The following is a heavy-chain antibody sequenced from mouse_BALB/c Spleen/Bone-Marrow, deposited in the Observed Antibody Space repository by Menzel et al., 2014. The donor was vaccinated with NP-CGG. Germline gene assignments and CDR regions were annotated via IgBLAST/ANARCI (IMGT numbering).Heavy chain of an antibody. CDR3: ARWEYYAMDY. CDR1: GFNIKDTY. D-gene: IGHD4-1*01. J-gene: IGHJ4*01. CDR2: IDPANGNT. V-gene: IGHV14-3*02. Sequence: EVQLAESGAELVKPGASVKLPCTASGFNIKDTYMHWVKQRPEQGLEWIGRIDPANGNTKYDPKFQGKATITADTSSNTAYLQLSGLTSEDTAVYYCARWEYYAMDYWGQGTSVTVSS.